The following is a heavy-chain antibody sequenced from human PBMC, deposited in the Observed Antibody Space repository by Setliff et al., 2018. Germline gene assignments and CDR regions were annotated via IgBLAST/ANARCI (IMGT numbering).Heavy chain of an antibody. CDR3: ARQPYSTTYYYYYYYMDV. J-gene: IGHJ6*03. Sequence: SETLSLTCTVSNGSISSGNYFWGWIRQPPGKGLEWMGSIFYTGSTYYSPSLKSRATMSIDTSKNQFSLNLNSVTAADTAVYYCARQPYSTTYYYYYYYMDVWGKGTTVTVAS. CDR1: NGSISSGNYF. CDR2: IFYTGST. V-gene: IGHV4-39*01. D-gene: IGHD6-13*01.